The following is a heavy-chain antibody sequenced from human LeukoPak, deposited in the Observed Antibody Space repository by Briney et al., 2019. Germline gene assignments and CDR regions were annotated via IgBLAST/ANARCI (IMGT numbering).Heavy chain of an antibody. CDR1: GFTLSSYW. Sequence: GGSLRLSCAASGFTLSSYWIHWVRQAPGEGLVWVSRINPDGSRTDYADSVKGRFTISRDNSKNTLYLQMNRLSAEDTAVYYCARNYGDYPPGGAFDIWGQGTMVTVSS. D-gene: IGHD4-17*01. J-gene: IGHJ3*02. CDR2: INPDGSRT. V-gene: IGHV3-74*01. CDR3: ARNYGDYPPGGAFDI.